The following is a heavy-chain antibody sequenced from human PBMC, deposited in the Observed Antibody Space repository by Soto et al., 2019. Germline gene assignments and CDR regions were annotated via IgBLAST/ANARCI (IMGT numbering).Heavy chain of an antibody. D-gene: IGHD2-15*01. CDR3: ARGRSAVVVAATLPDSDY. Sequence: PSETLSLTCAVYGGSFSGYYWSWIRQPPGKGLEWIGEINHSGSTNYNPSLKSRVTISVDTSKNQFSLKLSSVTAADTAVYYCARGRSAVVVAATLPDSDYWGQGTLVTVS. CDR1: GGSFSGYY. CDR2: INHSGST. V-gene: IGHV4-34*01. J-gene: IGHJ4*02.